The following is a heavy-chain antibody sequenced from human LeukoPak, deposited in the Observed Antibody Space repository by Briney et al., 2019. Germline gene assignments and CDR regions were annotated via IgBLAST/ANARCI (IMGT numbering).Heavy chain of an antibody. CDR2: MNPNSGNT. D-gene: IGHD2-2*01. CDR3: ARGAPQYCSSTSCLYGYYYYYGMDA. J-gene: IGHJ6*02. Sequence: ASVKVSCKASGYTFTSYDINWVRQATRQGLEWMGWMNPNSGNTGYAQKFQGRVTMTRNTSISTAYMELSSLRSEDTAVYYCARGAPQYCSSTSCLYGYYYYYGMDAWGQGTTVTVSS. V-gene: IGHV1-8*01. CDR1: GYTFTSYD.